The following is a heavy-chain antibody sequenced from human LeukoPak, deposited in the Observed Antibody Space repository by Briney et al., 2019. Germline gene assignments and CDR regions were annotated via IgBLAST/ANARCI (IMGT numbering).Heavy chain of an antibody. J-gene: IGHJ4*02. CDR2: IWYHGTNK. Sequence: GGSLRLSWAAAGFTFSSDGMHWVRQAAGKGLEWVAVIWYHGTNKYYADSVKGPFTISRDKSKNTLDLKMNSLRVEDTAVYYCARDPGPTLVRGVISYFDYWGQGTLVTVSS. CDR1: GFTFSSDG. D-gene: IGHD3-10*01. CDR3: ARDPGPTLVRGVISYFDY. V-gene: IGHV3-33*01.